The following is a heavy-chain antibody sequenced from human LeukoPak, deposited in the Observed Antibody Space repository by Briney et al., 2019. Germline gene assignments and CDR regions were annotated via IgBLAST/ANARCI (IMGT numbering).Heavy chain of an antibody. CDR2: IRSKANSYAT. J-gene: IGHJ4*02. V-gene: IGHV3-73*01. CDR1: GFTFSGSA. CDR3: TRRSSRGRCGGDCYSDY. D-gene: IGHD2-21*02. Sequence: GGSLRLSCAASGFTFSGSAMRWVRQASGKGLEWVGRIRSKANSYATAYAASVKGRFTISRDDSKNTAYLQMNSLKTEDTAVYYCTRRSSRGRCGGDCYSDYWGQGTLVTVSS.